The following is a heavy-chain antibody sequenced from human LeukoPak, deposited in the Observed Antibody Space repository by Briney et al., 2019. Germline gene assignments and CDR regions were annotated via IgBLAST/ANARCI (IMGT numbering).Heavy chain of an antibody. CDR2: ISYDGSNK. CDR3: AKDLYYVKYYFDY. D-gene: IGHD3-10*02. Sequence: GGSLRLSCAASGFTFSSYGMHWVRQAPGKGLEWAAVISYDGSNKYYADSVKGRFTISRDNSKNTLYLQMNSLRAEDTAVYYCAKDLYYVKYYFDYWGQGTLVTVSS. CDR1: GFTFSSYG. J-gene: IGHJ4*02. V-gene: IGHV3-30*18.